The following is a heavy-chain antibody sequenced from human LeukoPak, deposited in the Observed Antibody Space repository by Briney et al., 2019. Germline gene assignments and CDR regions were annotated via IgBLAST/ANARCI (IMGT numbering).Heavy chain of an antibody. Sequence: PGGSLRLSCAASGFTFSSYWMSWVRQAPGKGLEWVANIKQDGSEKYYVDSVKGRFTISRDNAKNSLYLQMNSLRAEDTAVYYCARLIVVVITTRPYGMDVWGQGTTVTVS. D-gene: IGHD3-22*01. CDR3: ARLIVVVITTRPYGMDV. CDR1: GFTFSSYW. CDR2: IKQDGSEK. J-gene: IGHJ6*02. V-gene: IGHV3-7*01.